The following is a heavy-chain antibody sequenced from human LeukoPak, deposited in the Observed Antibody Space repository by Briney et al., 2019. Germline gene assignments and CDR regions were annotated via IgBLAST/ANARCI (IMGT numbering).Heavy chain of an antibody. CDR3: ARDIRAIYYMDV. CDR1: GFTFSSYS. J-gene: IGHJ6*03. CDR2: ISSSSSYI. Sequence: GGSLRLSCAASGFTFSSYSMNWVRQAPGKGLEWVSSISSSSSYIYYADSVKGRFTISRDNAKNSLYLQMNSLRAEDTAVYYCARDIRAIYYMDVWGKGSTVTVSS. V-gene: IGHV3-21*01.